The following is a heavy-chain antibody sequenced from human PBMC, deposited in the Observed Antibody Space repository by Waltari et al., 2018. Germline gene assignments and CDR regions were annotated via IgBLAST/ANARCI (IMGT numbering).Heavy chain of an antibody. CDR3: AKGIYSSGWYYFDY. V-gene: IGHV3-23*01. CDR2: ISGSGGST. CDR1: GYSVGSNA. D-gene: IGHD6-19*01. J-gene: IGHJ4*02. Sequence: EVQLLESGGGSVEPGGSLRLSCAASGYSVGSNALSWDRQAPGQGLEWVSAISGSGGSTYYADSVKGRFTISRDNSKNTLYLQMNSLRAEDTAVYYCAKGIYSSGWYYFDYWGQGTLVTVSS.